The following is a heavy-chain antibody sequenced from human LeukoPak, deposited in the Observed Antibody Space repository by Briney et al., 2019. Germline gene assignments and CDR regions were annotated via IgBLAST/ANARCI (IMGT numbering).Heavy chain of an antibody. V-gene: IGHV3-30*02. CDR2: IRYDGSNK. D-gene: IGHD2-21*02. CDR3: ARGNYCGGDCAFDI. J-gene: IGHJ3*02. CDR1: GFTFSSYG. Sequence: PGGSPRLSCAASGFTFSSYGMHWVRQAPGKGLEWVAFIRYDGSNKYYADSVKGRFTISRDNSKNTLYLQMNSLRAGDTAVYYCARGNYCGGDCAFDIWGQGTMVTVSS.